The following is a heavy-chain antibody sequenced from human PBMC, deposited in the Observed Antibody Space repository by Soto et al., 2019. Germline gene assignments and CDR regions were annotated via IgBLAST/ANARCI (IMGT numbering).Heavy chain of an antibody. D-gene: IGHD3-10*01. CDR1: GFTFSTYD. V-gene: IGHV3-48*03. CDR3: ASSSGGGGAFDF. J-gene: IGHJ3*01. CDR2: ISSSGDTM. Sequence: GGSLRLSCAASGFTFSTYDMDWVRQAPGKGLEWVSDISSSGDTMYYADSVKGRFTISRDNAKNSLFLQMNSVRAEDTAVYYCASSSGGGGAFDFWGQGTMVTVSS.